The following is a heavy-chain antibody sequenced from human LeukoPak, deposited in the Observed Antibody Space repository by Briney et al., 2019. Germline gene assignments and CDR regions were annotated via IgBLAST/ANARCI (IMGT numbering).Heavy chain of an antibody. D-gene: IGHD3-22*01. CDR3: ARWNYYDSSGYDAFDI. J-gene: IGHJ3*02. CDR1: GGSFSGYY. Sequence: SETLSLTCAVYGGSFSGYYWSWIRQPPGKGLEWIGEINHSGSTNYNPSLKSRVTISVDTSKNQFSLKLSSVTAADTAVYYCARWNYYDSSGYDAFDIWGQGTMVTVSS. V-gene: IGHV4-34*01. CDR2: INHSGST.